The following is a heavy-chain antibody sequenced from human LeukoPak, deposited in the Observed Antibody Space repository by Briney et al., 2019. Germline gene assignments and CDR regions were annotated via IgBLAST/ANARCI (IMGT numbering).Heavy chain of an antibody. J-gene: IGHJ4*02. CDR2: IYYSGST. CDR3: ARRRTGIAVAGYYFDY. V-gene: IGHV4-59*08. CDR1: GGSISSYY. Sequence: SETLSLTCTVSGGSISSYYWSWIRQTPGKELEWIGYIYYSGSTNYNPSLKSRVTISVDTSKNQFSLKLSSVTAADTAVYYCARRRTGIAVAGYYFDYWGQGTLVTVSS. D-gene: IGHD6-19*01.